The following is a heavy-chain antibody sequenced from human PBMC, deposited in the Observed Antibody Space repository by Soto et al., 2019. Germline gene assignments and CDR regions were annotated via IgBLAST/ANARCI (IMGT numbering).Heavy chain of an antibody. J-gene: IGHJ6*02. CDR2: ISAYNGNT. V-gene: IGHV1-18*04. CDR1: GYTFTSYG. D-gene: IGHD5-12*01. CDR3: ARATGGYDSWLRYYYYGMDV. Sequence: ASVKFSCKASGYTFTSYGISWVRQAPGQGLEWMGWISAYNGNTNYAQKLQGRVTMTTDTSTSTAYMELRSLRSDDTAVYYCARATGGYDSWLRYYYYGMDVWGQGTTVTVSS.